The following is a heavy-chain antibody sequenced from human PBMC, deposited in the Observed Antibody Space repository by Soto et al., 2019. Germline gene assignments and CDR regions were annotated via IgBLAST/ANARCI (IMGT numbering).Heavy chain of an antibody. J-gene: IGHJ4*02. V-gene: IGHV4-39*01. CDR3: ARQYYFGSGSYYTRPFDF. D-gene: IGHD3-10*01. Sequence: LSLTCTVSGGSISSSSYYWGWIRQPPGKELEWIGSIYYSGNTYYNPSLKSRVTISVDTAKNQFSLKLSSVTAADTAVYYCARQYYFGSGSYYTRPFDFWGQGTLVTV. CDR2: IYYSGNT. CDR1: GGSISSSSYY.